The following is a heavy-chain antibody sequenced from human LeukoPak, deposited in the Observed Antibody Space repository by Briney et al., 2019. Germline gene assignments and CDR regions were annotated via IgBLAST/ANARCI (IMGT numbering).Heavy chain of an antibody. CDR1: GFAFSRFA. V-gene: IGHV3-21*01. J-gene: IGHJ4*02. D-gene: IGHD6-19*01. CDR2: VSGSGGIT. CDR3: ARGRRISSGWYKGAFDY. Sequence: GGSLRLSCVASGFAFSRFAMNWVRQAPGKGLEWVSIVSGSGGITNSADSVKGRFTISRDNAKNSLYLQMNSLRAEDTAVYYCARGRRISSGWYKGAFDYWGQGTLVTVSS.